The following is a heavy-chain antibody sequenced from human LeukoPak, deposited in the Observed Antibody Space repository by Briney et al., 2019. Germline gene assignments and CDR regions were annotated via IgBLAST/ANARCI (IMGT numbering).Heavy chain of an antibody. Sequence: GGSLRLSCAASGFTFSSYSMNWVRQAPGKGLEWVASISSSSSFIYYADSVKGRFTISRDNAKNSLYLQMNSLRAEDTAVYYCARDPPLGSCSTISCPHLDYWGQGTLVTVSS. CDR3: ARDPPLGSCSTISCPHLDY. CDR2: ISSSSSFI. J-gene: IGHJ4*02. CDR1: GFTFSSYS. D-gene: IGHD2-2*01. V-gene: IGHV3-21*01.